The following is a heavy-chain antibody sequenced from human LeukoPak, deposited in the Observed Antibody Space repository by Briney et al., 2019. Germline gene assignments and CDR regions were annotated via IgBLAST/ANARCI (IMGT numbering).Heavy chain of an antibody. CDR1: GGSFSGYY. CDR3: ARGGDIVVVPAAIPHFDY. V-gene: IGHV4-34*01. J-gene: IGHJ4*02. Sequence: SETLSLTCAVYGGSFSGYYWSWIRQPPGKGLEWIGEINHSGSTNYNPSLKSRVTISVDTSKNQFSLKLSSVTAADTAVYYCARGGDIVVVPAAIPHFDYWGQGTQVTVSS. CDR2: INHSGST. D-gene: IGHD2-2*02.